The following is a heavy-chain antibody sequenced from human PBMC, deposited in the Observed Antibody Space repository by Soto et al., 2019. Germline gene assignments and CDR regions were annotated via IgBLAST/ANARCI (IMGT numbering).Heavy chain of an antibody. J-gene: IGHJ4*02. CDR2: ISGSGGSA. Sequence: VQLVESGGGVVQPGRSLRVSCATSGFTISNYNMHWVRQAPGKGLEWVSTISGSGGSAYFANSVKGRFTISRDNSKNTLYLQMNSLRAEDTAVYYCAKDADGDCTNGVCPEFDYWGQGTLVTVSS. D-gene: IGHD2-8*01. V-gene: IGHV3-23*04. CDR3: AKDADGDCTNGVCPEFDY. CDR1: GFTISNYN.